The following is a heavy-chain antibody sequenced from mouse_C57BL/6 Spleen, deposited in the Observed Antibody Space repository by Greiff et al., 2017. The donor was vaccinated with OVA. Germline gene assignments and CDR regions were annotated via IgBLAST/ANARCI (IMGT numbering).Heavy chain of an antibody. CDR3: VRSDYDAYAMDY. J-gene: IGHJ4*01. V-gene: IGHV10-1*01. CDR1: GFSFNTYA. CDR2: IRSKSNNYAT. Sequence: EVKLVESGGGLVQPKGSLKLSCAASGFSFNTYAMNWVRQAPGKGLEWVARIRSKSNNYATYYADSVKDRFTISRDDSESMLYLQMNNLKTEDTAMYYCVRSDYDAYAMDYWGQGTSVTVSS. D-gene: IGHD2-4*01.